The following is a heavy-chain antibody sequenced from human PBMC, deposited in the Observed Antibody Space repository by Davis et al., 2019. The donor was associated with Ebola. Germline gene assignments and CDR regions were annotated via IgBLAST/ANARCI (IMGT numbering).Heavy chain of an antibody. V-gene: IGHV1-2*04. J-gene: IGHJ6*02. Sequence: AASVKVSCKASGGTFSSYAISWVRQAPGQGLEWMGWINPNSGGTNYAQKFQGWVTMTRDTSISTAYMELSRLRPDDTAVYYCAREPIAAAETNYYYYGMDVWGQGTTVTVSS. CDR3: AREPIAAAETNYYYYGMDV. D-gene: IGHD6-13*01. CDR2: INPNSGGT. CDR1: GGTFSSYA.